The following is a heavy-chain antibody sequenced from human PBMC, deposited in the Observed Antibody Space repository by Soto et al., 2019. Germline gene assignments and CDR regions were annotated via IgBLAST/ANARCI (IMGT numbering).Heavy chain of an antibody. CDR1: GDTFTANY. Sequence: ASVKVSCKASGDTFTANYIHWVRQAPGQGFEWMGWINPKSGGTKYPQKFQGRVTMTSDASLSTVYMTLTRLTSDDTGVYYCARDLAKGGGSAGFDYWGQGTLVTVSS. CDR3: ARDLAKGGGSAGFDY. J-gene: IGHJ4*02. V-gene: IGHV1-2*02. CDR2: INPKSGGT. D-gene: IGHD1-26*01.